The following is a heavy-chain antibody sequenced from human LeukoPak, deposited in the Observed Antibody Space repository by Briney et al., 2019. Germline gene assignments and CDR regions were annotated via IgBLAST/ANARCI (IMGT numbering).Heavy chain of an antibody. J-gene: IGHJ4*02. Sequence: SETLSLTCAVYGGSFSGYYWSWIRQPPGNWLELIGEINHSGSTNYNPSLKSRVTISVDTSKNQFSLKLSSVTAADTAVYYCARGLPRIAARFWTDYWGQGTLVTVSS. CDR2: INHSGST. CDR1: GGSFSGYY. CDR3: ARGLPRIAARFWTDY. V-gene: IGHV4-34*01. D-gene: IGHD6-6*01.